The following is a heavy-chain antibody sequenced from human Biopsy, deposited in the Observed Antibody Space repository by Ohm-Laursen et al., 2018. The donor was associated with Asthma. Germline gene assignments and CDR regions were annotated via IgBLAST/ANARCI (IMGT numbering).Heavy chain of an antibody. CDR3: ARAVDYSHYYGIDV. Sequence: ASVKVSCKTSGYTFNSAGITWVRQAPGQGLEWMGWISVYNGNTKVAQKLQDRVTMITDTSTSIAYMELWSLRSDDTAVYFCARAVDYSHYYGIDVWGQGPSFTVS. CDR2: ISVYNGNT. CDR1: GYTFNSAG. V-gene: IGHV1-18*01. D-gene: IGHD3-10*01. J-gene: IGHJ6*02.